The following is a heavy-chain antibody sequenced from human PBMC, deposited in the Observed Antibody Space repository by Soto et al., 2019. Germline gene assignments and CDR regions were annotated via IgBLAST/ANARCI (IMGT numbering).Heavy chain of an antibody. D-gene: IGHD3-3*01. J-gene: IGHJ6*02. CDR3: ARGPLRGDFWSGYYRTNYGMDV. CDR2: IYSGGST. V-gene: IGHV3-53*01. Sequence: GGSLRLSCAASGFTVSSNYMSWVRQAPGKGLEWVSVIYSGGSTYYADSVKGRFTISRDNSKNTLYLQMNSLRAEDTAVYYCARGPLRGDFWSGYYRTNYGMDVWGQGTTVPSP. CDR1: GFTVSSNY.